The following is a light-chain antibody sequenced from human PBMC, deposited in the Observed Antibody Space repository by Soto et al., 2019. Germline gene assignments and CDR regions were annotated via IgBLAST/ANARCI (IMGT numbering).Light chain of an antibody. CDR2: AAS. J-gene: IGKJ3*01. CDR1: QGTSTY. V-gene: IGKV1-27*01. CDR3: QQYNSAPLT. Sequence: DIQMTQSPSSLSASVGDRVTITCRASQGTSTYLAWYQQKPGKVPKLLIYAASTLQSGVPSRFSGSGSGTDFTLTISSLQPEDVAAYYCQQYNSAPLTFGPGTKVDIK.